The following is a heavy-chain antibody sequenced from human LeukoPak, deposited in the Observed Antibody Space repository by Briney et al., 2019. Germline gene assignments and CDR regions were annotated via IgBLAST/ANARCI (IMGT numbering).Heavy chain of an antibody. Sequence: GESLKISCKDSGYTFTSHWIGWVRQKPGKGLEWIGIIYPGDSDTRYSPSFQGQVTISADKSISTAYLQWSSLKASDTAMYYCARHLGPEGGNYYFDYWGQGTLVTVSS. V-gene: IGHV5-51*01. CDR1: GYTFTSHW. CDR2: IYPGDSDT. D-gene: IGHD1-7*01. J-gene: IGHJ4*02. CDR3: ARHLGPEGGNYYFDY.